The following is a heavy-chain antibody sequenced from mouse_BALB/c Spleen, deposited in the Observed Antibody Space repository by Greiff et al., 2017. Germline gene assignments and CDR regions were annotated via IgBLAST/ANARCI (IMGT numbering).Heavy chain of an antibody. CDR3: AGGGRDAMDD. D-gene: IGHD3-3*01. CDR1: GFTFSSYG. CDR2: INSNGGST. Sequence: EVHLVESGGGLVQPGGSLKLSCAASGFTFSSYGMSWVRQTPDKRLELVATINSNGGSTYYPDSVKGRFTISRDNTKNTLYLQMSSLKSEDTAMYYCAGGGRDAMDDWGQGTSGTASS. J-gene: IGHJ4*01. V-gene: IGHV5-6-3*01.